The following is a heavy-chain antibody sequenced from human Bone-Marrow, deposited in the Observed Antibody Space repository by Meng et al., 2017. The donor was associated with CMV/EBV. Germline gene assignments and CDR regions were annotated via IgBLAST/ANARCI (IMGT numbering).Heavy chain of an antibody. CDR3: AKDMTYSSGSYYPPIFDY. D-gene: IGHD1-26*01. J-gene: IGHJ4*02. CDR1: FIFDDYT. CDR2: ISWDGGST. V-gene: IGHV3-43*01. Sequence: FIFDDYTMHWVRQAPGKGLEWVSLISWDGGSTYYADSVKGRFTISRDNSKNSLYLQMNSLRTEDTALYYCAKDMTYSSGSYYPPIFDYWGQGTLVTVSS.